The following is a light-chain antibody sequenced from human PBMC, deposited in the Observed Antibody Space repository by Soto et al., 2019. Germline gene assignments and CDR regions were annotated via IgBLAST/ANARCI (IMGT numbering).Light chain of an antibody. J-gene: IGLJ1*01. CDR3: SSYSGTNYHYV. CDR1: SSDVGGYNY. Sequence: QSALTQPPSASGSFGQSVTISCTGTSSDVGGYNYVSWYQQHPGKAPKLMIHEASERPSGVPDRFSGSKSGNTASLTVSGLQADDEADYYCSSYSGTNYHYVFGTGTKVTVL. V-gene: IGLV2-8*01. CDR2: EAS.